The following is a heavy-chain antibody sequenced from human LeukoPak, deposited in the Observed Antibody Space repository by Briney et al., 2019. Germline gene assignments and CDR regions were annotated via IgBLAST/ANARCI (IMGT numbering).Heavy chain of an antibody. CDR3: AKAPSYSSSWYSPDY. V-gene: IGHV3-30*18. CDR1: GFTFSSYG. CDR2: ISYDGSNR. Sequence: GGSLRLSCAASGFTFSSYGMHWVRQPPGKGLEWVAVISYDGSNRYYADSVKGRFTISRDNSKNTLYLQMNSLRGDDTAVHYCAKAPSYSSSWYSPDYWGQGTLVTVSS. J-gene: IGHJ4*02. D-gene: IGHD6-13*01.